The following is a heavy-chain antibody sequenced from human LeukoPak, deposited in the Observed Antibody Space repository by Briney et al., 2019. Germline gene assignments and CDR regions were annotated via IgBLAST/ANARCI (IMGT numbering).Heavy chain of an antibody. CDR2: IYYSGST. D-gene: IGHD3-3*01. Sequence: SETLSLTCTVSGGSISSYYWSWIRQPPGKGLEWNGYIYYSGSTNYNPSLKSRVTISVDTSKNQFSLKLSSVTAADTAVYYCARGGLDVLRFLEWFYFDYWGQGTLVTVSS. V-gene: IGHV4-59*01. J-gene: IGHJ4*02. CDR3: ARGGLDVLRFLEWFYFDY. CDR1: GGSISSYY.